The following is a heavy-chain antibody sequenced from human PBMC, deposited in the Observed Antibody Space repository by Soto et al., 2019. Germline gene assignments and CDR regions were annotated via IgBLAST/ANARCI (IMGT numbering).Heavy chain of an antibody. J-gene: IGHJ4*02. CDR3: ARTRTAMVSYYFDY. Sequence: KPSETLSLTCTVSGGSISSYYWSWIRQPPGKGLEWIGYIYYSGSTNYNPSLKSRVTISVDTSKNQFSLKLSSVTAADTAVYYCARTRTAMVSYYFDYWGQGTLVTVSS. D-gene: IGHD5-18*01. V-gene: IGHV4-59*01. CDR1: GGSISSYY. CDR2: IYYSGST.